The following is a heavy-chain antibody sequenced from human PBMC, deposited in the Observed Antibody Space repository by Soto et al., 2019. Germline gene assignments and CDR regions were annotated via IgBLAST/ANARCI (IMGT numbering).Heavy chain of an antibody. D-gene: IGHD6-13*01. V-gene: IGHV3-73*02. CDR3: TTGYSSSFDY. Sequence: EVQLVESGGGLVQPGGSLKLSCAASGFTFSGSAMHWVRQASGKGLEWVGRIRSKANSYATAYAASVKGRFTISRDDSKNTAYLQMNSLKTEDTAVYYCTTGYSSSFDYWGQGTLVTVSS. J-gene: IGHJ4*02. CDR2: IRSKANSYAT. CDR1: GFTFSGSA.